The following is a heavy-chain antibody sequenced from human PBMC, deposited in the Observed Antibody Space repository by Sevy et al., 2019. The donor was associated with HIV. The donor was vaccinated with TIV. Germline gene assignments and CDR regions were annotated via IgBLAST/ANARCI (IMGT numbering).Heavy chain of an antibody. J-gene: IGHJ3*02. CDR1: GFTFSRHS. V-gene: IGHV3-48*01. D-gene: IGHD2-2*01. CDR2: ISSTSTTI. Sequence: GGSLRLSCAASGFTFSRHSFNWVRQAPGKGLEWISYISSTSTTIFYADSVMDRFTISRDNAKNSLYLQMNSLRAEDTAVYYCARPLGYCSDTRCPYIFAIWGQGTMVTVSS. CDR3: ARPLGYCSDTRCPYIFAI.